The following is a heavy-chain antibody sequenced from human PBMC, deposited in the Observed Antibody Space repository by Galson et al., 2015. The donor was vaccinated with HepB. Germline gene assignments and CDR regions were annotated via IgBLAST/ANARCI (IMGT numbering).Heavy chain of an antibody. J-gene: IGHJ4*02. Sequence: SLRLSCAASGFTFSSYGMHWVRQAPGKGLEWVAVIWYDGSKKYYADSVKGRFTISRDNSKNTLYLQMNSLRVEDTAVYYCARVLGGGNEAPDYWGQGTLVTVSS. CDR2: IWYDGSKK. CDR3: ARVLGGGNEAPDY. CDR1: GFTFSSYG. V-gene: IGHV3-33*01. D-gene: IGHD4-23*01.